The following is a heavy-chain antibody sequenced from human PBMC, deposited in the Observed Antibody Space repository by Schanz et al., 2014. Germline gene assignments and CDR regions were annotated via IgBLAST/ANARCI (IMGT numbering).Heavy chain of an antibody. CDR3: AKVWGSDYFYPFDY. Sequence: EVQLLESGGGLVQPGGSLRLSCAASGFTFNNYDMNWVRLVPGKGLECVSEISGGGGSAYYADSVKGRFTISRDNSKNTLYLQMSSLRAEDTAVYYCAKVWGSDYFYPFDYWGQGTLVTVSS. V-gene: IGHV3-23*01. CDR1: GFTFNNYD. CDR2: ISGGGGSA. J-gene: IGHJ4*02. D-gene: IGHD3-22*01.